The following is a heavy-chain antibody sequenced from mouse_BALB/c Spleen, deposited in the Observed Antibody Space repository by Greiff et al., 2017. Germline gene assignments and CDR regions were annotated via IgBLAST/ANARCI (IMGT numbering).Heavy chain of an antibody. Sequence: EVMLVESGGGLVQPGGSRKLSCAASGFTFSSFGMHWVRQAPEKGLEWVAYISSGSSTIYYADTVKGRFTISRDNPKNTLFLQMTSLRSEDTAMYYCAREGAYRYDGYYAMDYWGQGTSVTVSA. V-gene: IGHV5-17*02. J-gene: IGHJ4*01. D-gene: IGHD2-14*01. CDR1: GFTFSSFG. CDR2: ISSGSSTI. CDR3: AREGAYRYDGYYAMDY.